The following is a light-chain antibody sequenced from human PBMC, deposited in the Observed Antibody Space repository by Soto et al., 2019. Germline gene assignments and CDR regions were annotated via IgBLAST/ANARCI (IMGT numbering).Light chain of an antibody. CDR2: GNS. Sequence: QAVVTQPPSVSGAPGQRVTISCTGSSSNIGAGYDVHWYQQLPGTAPKLLIYGNSNRPSGVPDRFSGSKSGTSASLAITGLQAEDEADYYFQSYDSTVVFGGGTQVPVL. CDR1: SSNIGAGYD. J-gene: IGLJ2*01. CDR3: QSYDSTVV. V-gene: IGLV1-40*01.